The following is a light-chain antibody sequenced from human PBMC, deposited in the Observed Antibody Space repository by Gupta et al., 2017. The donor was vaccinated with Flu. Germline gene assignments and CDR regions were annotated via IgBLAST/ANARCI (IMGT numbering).Light chain of an antibody. CDR1: QDIRDA. V-gene: IGKV1-17*01. CDR3: RQDNNYPVT. CDR2: AAS. Sequence: DIQMTHSPSSLSASVGDRFTLTCRASQDIRDALGWYQHKTGKAPKRLIFAASDLNRGVPSSFSGGGSGAEFTLTINSRQPEDFATYYCRQDNNYPVTFGQGTKLEIK. J-gene: IGKJ2*01.